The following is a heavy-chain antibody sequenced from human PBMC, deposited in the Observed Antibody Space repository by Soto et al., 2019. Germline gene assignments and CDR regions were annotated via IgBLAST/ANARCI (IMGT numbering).Heavy chain of an antibody. CDR3: AKQYYYDSTRRFMSYKKKYYFDY. V-gene: IGHV3-23*01. J-gene: IGHJ4*02. CDR2: ISGSGGST. Sequence: GGSLRLSCAASGFTFSSYAMSWVRQAPGKGLGWVSAISGSGGSTYYADSVKGRFTISRDNSKNKLYLQMNSLRAEDTAVYYCAKQYYYDSTRRFMSYKKKYYFDYWGQGTLVTVSS. D-gene: IGHD3-22*01. CDR1: GFTFSSYA.